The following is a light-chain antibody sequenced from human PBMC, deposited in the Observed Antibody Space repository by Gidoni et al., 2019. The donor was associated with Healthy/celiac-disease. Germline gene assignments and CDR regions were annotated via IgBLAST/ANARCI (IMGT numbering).Light chain of an antibody. CDR3: MQALQTPWT. Sequence: DIVITQSPLSLPVTPGEPASISCRSSQRRLHSNGYNDLDWYLQKPGQSPQLLTYLGSNRASGVPDRFSGSGSGTDFTLKISRVEAEDVGVYYCMQALQTPWTFGQGTKVEIK. CDR2: LGS. V-gene: IGKV2-28*01. J-gene: IGKJ1*01. CDR1: QRRLHSNGYND.